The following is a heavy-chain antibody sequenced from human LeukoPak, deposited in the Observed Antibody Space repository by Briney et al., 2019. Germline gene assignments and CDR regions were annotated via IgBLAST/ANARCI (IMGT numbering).Heavy chain of an antibody. CDR3: ARVSMAASDY. V-gene: IGHV1-3*01. CDR2: INAGNGNT. CDR1: GYTFTIYA. Sequence: WASVTVSCKASGYTFTIYAMHWVRQAPGQRLEWMGRINAGNGNTKYSQKFQGRVTITRDTSASTAYMELSSLRSEDTAVYYCARVSMAASDYWGQGTLVTVSS. J-gene: IGHJ4*02. D-gene: IGHD6-6*01.